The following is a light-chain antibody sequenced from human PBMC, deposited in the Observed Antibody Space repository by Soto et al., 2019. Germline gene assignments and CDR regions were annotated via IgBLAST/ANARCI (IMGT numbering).Light chain of an antibody. J-gene: IGLJ1*01. CDR1: SSNIANNY. Sequence: QPLLRHPRSVCSAPGHKGTISCAGSSSNIANNYVSWYQQLAGTAPKLLIYDTNKRPSGIPGRFSGSESGTSATLGITGLQTGDEADYYCGSCDSSLSDHVFGTGTKVTGL. CDR3: GSCDSSLSDHV. CDR2: DTN. V-gene: IGLV1-51*01.